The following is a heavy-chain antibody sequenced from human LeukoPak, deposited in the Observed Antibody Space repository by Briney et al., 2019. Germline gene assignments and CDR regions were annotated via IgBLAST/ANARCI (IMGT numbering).Heavy chain of an antibody. V-gene: IGHV4-59*01. CDR1: GGSISTYY. D-gene: IGHD1-26*01. J-gene: IGHJ5*02. Sequence: SETLSLTCTVSGGSISTYYWSWIRQPPGKGLEWIRYVYYSGGTNYNPSLKSRVTMSVDTSKNQFSLKLRSVTAADTAVYYCARDPSGSFFNWFDPWGQGTLVTVSS. CDR2: VYYSGGT. CDR3: ARDPSGSFFNWFDP.